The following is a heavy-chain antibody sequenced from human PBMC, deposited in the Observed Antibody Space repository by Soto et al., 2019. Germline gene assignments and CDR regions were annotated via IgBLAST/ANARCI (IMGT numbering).Heavy chain of an antibody. D-gene: IGHD2-21*01. CDR3: VREIASRL. V-gene: IGHV3-7*01. CDR1: GFTFPTYW. CDR2: INKDGSEK. Sequence: EVQVVESGGGLARLGGPWSLSCPPSGFTFPTYWMTWVRQAPGRGLEWVANINKDGSEKSYVDSVKGRFTISRDNAKSSLYLQMNSLRADDTAVYYCVREIASRLWGKGTTVIVSS. J-gene: IGHJ6*04.